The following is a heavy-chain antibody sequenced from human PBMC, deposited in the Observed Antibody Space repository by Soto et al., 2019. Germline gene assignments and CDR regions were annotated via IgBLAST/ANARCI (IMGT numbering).Heavy chain of an antibody. CDR2: IIPIFGTA. D-gene: IGHD2-2*01. J-gene: IGHJ3*02. Sequence: GASVKVSCKASGGTFSSYAISWVRQAPGQGLEWMGGIIPIFGTANYAQKFQGRVTITADKSTSTAYMELSSLRSEDTAVYYCATAIADDALDIWGRGTMVTVSS. CDR3: ATAIADDALDI. CDR1: GGTFSSYA. V-gene: IGHV1-69*06.